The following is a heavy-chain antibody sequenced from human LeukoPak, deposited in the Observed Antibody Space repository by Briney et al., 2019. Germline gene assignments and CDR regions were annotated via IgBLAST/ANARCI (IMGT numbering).Heavy chain of an antibody. Sequence: GESLKISCKGSGYSFTTNWVGWVRQMPGKGLESMGIIFPGDSDTRYTPSFQGQVIISADKSTGTVYLQWTSLKASDTAMYYCAKGPRDGYNFFFDYWGQGILVTVSS. CDR3: AKGPRDGYNFFFDY. CDR1: GYSFTTNW. D-gene: IGHD5-24*01. J-gene: IGHJ4*02. V-gene: IGHV5-51*01. CDR2: IFPGDSDT.